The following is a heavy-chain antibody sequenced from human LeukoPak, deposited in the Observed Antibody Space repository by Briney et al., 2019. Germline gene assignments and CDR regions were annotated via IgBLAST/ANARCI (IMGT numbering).Heavy chain of an antibody. V-gene: IGHV4-34*01. J-gene: IGHJ6*03. CDR2: INHSGST. CDR3: ARRSSSSTYYYSYMDV. D-gene: IGHD2-2*01. Sequence: PSETLSLTCGVYDGSFSGHHWSWIRQPPGKGLEWIGEINHSGSTNYNPSLKSRVTISLDTSKNQFSLKLSSVTAADTAVYYCARRSSSSTYYYSYMDVWGKGTTVTVSS. CDR1: DGSFSGHH.